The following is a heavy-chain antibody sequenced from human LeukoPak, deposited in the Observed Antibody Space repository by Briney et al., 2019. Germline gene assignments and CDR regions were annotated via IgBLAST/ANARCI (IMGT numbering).Heavy chain of an antibody. Sequence: SETLSLTCTVSGGSISSYYWSWIRQPPGKGLEWIGYIYYSGSTNYNPSLKSRVTISVDTSKNQFSLRLSSVTAADTAVYYCASFLGTSRFEYWGQGTLVTVSS. CDR3: ASFLGTSRFEY. CDR2: IYYSGST. D-gene: IGHD1-26*01. V-gene: IGHV4-59*01. J-gene: IGHJ4*02. CDR1: GGSISSYY.